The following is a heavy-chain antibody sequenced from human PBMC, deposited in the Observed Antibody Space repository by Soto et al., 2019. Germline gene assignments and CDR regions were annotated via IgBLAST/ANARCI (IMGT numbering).Heavy chain of an antibody. CDR3: ARGGVY. CDR2: ISGSGSTI. J-gene: IGHJ1*01. CDR1: GFTFSSHE. V-gene: IGHV3-48*03. D-gene: IGHD2-8*01. Sequence: GGSLSLSCEATGFTFSSHEMNWIRQTPGKRLEWIAKISGSGSTINYADSVKGRFTISRDNVQRTLHLQMDSLRVEDTGVYYCARGGVYWGRGTLVTVSS.